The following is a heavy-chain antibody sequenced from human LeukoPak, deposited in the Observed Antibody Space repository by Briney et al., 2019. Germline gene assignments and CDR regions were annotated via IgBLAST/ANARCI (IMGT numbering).Heavy chain of an antibody. CDR2: VYSSGST. D-gene: IGHD2-15*01. CDR1: GGSITSGDDY. V-gene: IGHV4-39*07. CDR3: ARSGGYCGSTTCHTTWFAP. J-gene: IGHJ5*02. Sequence: SETLSLTCTVSGGSITSGDDYWGWIRQPPGRALEWIGSVYSSGSTYYNPSLQNRVTISLDTSKNQFSLNLKSVTAADTAVYYCARSGGYCGSTTCHTTWFAPWGQGILVTVSS.